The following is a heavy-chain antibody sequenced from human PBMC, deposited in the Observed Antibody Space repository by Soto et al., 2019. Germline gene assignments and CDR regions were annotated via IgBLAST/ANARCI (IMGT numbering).Heavy chain of an antibody. Sequence: GGSLRLSCAASGFIFSDFYMSWIRQAPGKGREWLSYTGLGGNTIFYADSGKARFTVSRDKAKNSLYLQMNSLRVEDTAVYYCATASFPYYHNSNGYGEAFDPWGQGTVVSVSS. CDR1: GFIFSDFY. D-gene: IGHD3-22*01. J-gene: IGHJ5*02. CDR2: TGLGGNTI. CDR3: ATASFPYYHNSNGYGEAFDP. V-gene: IGHV3-11*01.